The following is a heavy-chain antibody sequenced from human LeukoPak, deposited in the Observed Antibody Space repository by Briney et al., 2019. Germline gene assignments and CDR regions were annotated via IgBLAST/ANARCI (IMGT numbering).Heavy chain of an antibody. CDR2: IIPIFGTA. V-gene: IGHV1-69*13. Sequence: ASVKVSCKASGGTFSSYAISWVRQAPGQGLEWMGGIIPIFGTANYAQKFQGRVTITADESTSTAYMEVSSLRSEDTAVYYCARDPQYYDILTGRDAFDIWGQGTMVTVSS. J-gene: IGHJ3*02. D-gene: IGHD3-9*01. CDR3: ARDPQYYDILTGRDAFDI. CDR1: GGTFSSYA.